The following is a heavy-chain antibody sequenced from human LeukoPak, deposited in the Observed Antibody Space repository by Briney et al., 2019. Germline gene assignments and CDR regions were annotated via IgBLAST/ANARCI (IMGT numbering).Heavy chain of an antibody. V-gene: IGHV3-9*01. D-gene: IGHD3-10*01. J-gene: IGHJ4*02. CDR3: AKDIDADYGSGSYQDY. CDR1: GFTFDDYA. Sequence: GGSLRLSCAASGFTFDDYAMHWVRQAPGKGLEWVSGISWNSGSIGYADSVKGRFTISRDNAKNSLYLQMNSLRAEDTALHYCAKDIDADYGSGSYQDYWGQGTLVTVSS. CDR2: ISWNSGSI.